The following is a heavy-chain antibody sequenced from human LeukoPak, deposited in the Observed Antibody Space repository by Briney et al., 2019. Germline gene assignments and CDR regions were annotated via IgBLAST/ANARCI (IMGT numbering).Heavy chain of an antibody. CDR1: GGSISSSSYY. J-gene: IGHJ3*02. CDR3: AREYSYGGDRNAFDI. CDR2: IYYSGST. D-gene: IGHD5-18*01. V-gene: IGHV4-39*07. Sequence: ASQTLSLTCTVSGGSISSSSYYWGWIRQPPGKGLEWIGNIYYSGSTYYNPSLKSRVTISVDTSKNQFSLRLSSVTAADAAVYFCAREYSYGGDRNAFDIWGQGTMVTVSS.